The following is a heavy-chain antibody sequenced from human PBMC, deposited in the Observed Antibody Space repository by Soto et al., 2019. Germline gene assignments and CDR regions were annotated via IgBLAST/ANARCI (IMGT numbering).Heavy chain of an antibody. D-gene: IGHD4-17*01. CDR2: IISTGDTM. J-gene: IGHJ4*02. Sequence: EVQLVESGGGLVQPGGSLRLSCAASGFTFSDYSVNWVRQAPGKGLEWVSYIISTGDTMYYADSVKGRFTISRDNAKNSAYLQMNSLRDEDTAVYYCARDRDYAFDYWGQGTLVTVSA. V-gene: IGHV3-48*02. CDR1: GFTFSDYS. CDR3: ARDRDYAFDY.